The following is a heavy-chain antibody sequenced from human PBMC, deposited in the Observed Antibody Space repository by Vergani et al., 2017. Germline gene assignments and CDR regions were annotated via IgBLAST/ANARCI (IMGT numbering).Heavy chain of an antibody. CDR3: AKGSVTMVRGVTSSFDY. CDR1: GFTFSSYA. CDR2: ISYDGSNK. D-gene: IGHD3-10*01. V-gene: IGHV3-30*04. Sequence: QVQLVESGGGVVQPGRSLRLSCAASGFTFSSYAMHWVRQAPGKGLEWVAVISYDGSNKYYADSVKGRFTISRDNSKNTLYLQMNSLRAEDTAVYYCAKGSVTMVRGVTSSFDYWGQGTLVTVSS. J-gene: IGHJ4*02.